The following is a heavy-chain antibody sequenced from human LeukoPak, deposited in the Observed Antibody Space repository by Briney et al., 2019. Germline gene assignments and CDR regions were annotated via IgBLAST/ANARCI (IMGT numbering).Heavy chain of an antibody. CDR1: GFTFSSYG. J-gene: IGHJ6*02. Sequence: QPGGSLRLSCAASGFTFSSYGMHWVRQAPGKGLEWVAVISYDGSNKYYADSVKGRFIISRDNSKNTLYLQMNSLRAEDTAVYYCAKDLGIAAAGTLRLGDYYGMDVWGQGTTVTVSS. CDR2: ISYDGSNK. CDR3: AKDLGIAAAGTLRLGDYYGMDV. D-gene: IGHD6-13*01. V-gene: IGHV3-30*18.